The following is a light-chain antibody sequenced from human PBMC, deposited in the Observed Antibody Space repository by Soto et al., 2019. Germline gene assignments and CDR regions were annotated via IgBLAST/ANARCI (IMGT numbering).Light chain of an antibody. Sequence: EIGLTQSQATLSLSPGERATRSCRASQTIISFLAWYQQKPGQAPRLLIYDTSNRATGVPARFSGSRSGTDFTLTISSLEPEDFAVYYCQQRTNRPLFGQGTKLEIK. J-gene: IGKJ2*01. CDR1: QTIISF. V-gene: IGKV3-11*01. CDR2: DTS. CDR3: QQRTNRPL.